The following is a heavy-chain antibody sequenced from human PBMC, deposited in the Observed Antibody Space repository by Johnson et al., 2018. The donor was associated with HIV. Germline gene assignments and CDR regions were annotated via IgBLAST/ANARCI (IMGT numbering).Heavy chain of an antibody. Sequence: VQLVESGGGLVQPGGSLRLSCAASGFTFSSYWMSWVRQAPGKGLEWVANIQQDGSEKYYVDSVKGRFTISRDNAKNSLYLQMNSLRAEDTAVYYCASSWFGELSYAFDIWGQGTMVTVSS. CDR3: ASSWFGELSYAFDI. CDR1: GFTFSSYW. CDR2: IQQDGSEK. V-gene: IGHV3-7*01. J-gene: IGHJ3*02. D-gene: IGHD3-10*01.